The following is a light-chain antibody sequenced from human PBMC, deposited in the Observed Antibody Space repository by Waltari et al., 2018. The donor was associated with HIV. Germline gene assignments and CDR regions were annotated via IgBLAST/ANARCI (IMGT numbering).Light chain of an antibody. CDR3: QSYDSSNHNWV. CDR1: SGRIASNY. Sequence: NFMLTQPHSVSESPGKTVTISCTRSSGRIASNYVQWHQQRPGSAPTTVMYEENPRPPGVPYRFSGSIDRSSNSASLTISGLKTEDEADYYCQSYDSSNHNWVFGGGTKLTVL. CDR2: EEN. V-gene: IGLV6-57*03. J-gene: IGLJ3*02.